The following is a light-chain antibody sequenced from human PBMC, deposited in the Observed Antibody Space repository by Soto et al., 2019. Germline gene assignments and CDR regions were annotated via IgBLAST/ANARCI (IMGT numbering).Light chain of an antibody. V-gene: IGKV4-1*01. CDR2: WTS. CDR3: QEYYSTPLT. J-gene: IGKJ4*01. Sequence: DIVMTQSPDSLAVSLGETGTISCKSGQIFSYSSTDKNYLAWYQQKPGQPPKLVIYWTSTRESGVTDRFSGSGSGTDFTLTISSLQAEDVAVYYCQEYYSTPLTFGGGTKV. CDR1: QIFSYSSTDKNY.